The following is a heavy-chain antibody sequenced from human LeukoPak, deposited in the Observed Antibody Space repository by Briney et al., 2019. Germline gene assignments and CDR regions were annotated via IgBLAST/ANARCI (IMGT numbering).Heavy chain of an antibody. Sequence: SETLSLTCTVSGGSISSGGYYWSWIRQPLGKGLEWIGYIYHSGSTYYNPSLKSRVTISVDRSKNQFSLKLSSVTAADTAVYYCASSPRGIAARPEYWGQGTLVTVSS. CDR2: IYHSGST. J-gene: IGHJ4*02. CDR3: ASSPRGIAARPEY. V-gene: IGHV4-30-2*01. D-gene: IGHD6-6*01. CDR1: GGSISSGGYY.